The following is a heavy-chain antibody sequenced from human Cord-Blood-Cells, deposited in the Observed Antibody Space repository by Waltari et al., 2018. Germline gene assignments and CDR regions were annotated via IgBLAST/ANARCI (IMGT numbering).Heavy chain of an antibody. CDR3: ARVGHRGTAIDY. CDR1: GYTFTSYY. D-gene: IGHD5-18*01. V-gene: IGHV1-46*01. J-gene: IGHJ4*02. Sequence: QVQLVQSGAEVKKPGASVKVSCKASGYTFTSYYMHWVRQAPGKGLEWMGIINPNGGSTNYAQKFQGRVTMTRDTSTSTVYMELSSLRSEDTAVYYCARVGHRGTAIDYWGQGTLVTVSS. CDR2: INPNGGST.